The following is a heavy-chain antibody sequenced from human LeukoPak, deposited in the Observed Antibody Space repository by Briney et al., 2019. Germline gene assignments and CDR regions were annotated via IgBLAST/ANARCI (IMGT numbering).Heavy chain of an antibody. D-gene: IGHD6-19*01. V-gene: IGHV3-23*01. J-gene: IGHJ1*01. CDR1: GFTFSSYW. CDR3: AKDRQWLVRGYFQH. CDR2: ISGSGGST. Sequence: GGSLRLSCAASGFTFSSYWMHWVRQAPGKGLEWVSAISGSGGSTYYADSVKGRFTISRDNSKNTLYLQMNSLRAEDTAVYYCAKDRQWLVRGYFQHWGQGTLVTVSS.